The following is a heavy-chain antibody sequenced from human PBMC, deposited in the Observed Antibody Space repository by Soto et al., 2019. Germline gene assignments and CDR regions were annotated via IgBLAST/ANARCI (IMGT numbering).Heavy chain of an antibody. CDR2: IIPIFGTA. D-gene: IGHD3-22*01. CDR1: GGTFSSYA. CDR3: ARDRNSYDSSGYWRDLDY. V-gene: IGHV1-69*06. Sequence: SVKVSCKASGGTFSSYAISWVRQAPGQGLEWMGGIIPIFGTANYAQKFQGRVTITADKSTSTAYMELSSLRSEDTAVYYCARDRNSYDSSGYWRDLDYWGRGTLVTVCS. J-gene: IGHJ4*02.